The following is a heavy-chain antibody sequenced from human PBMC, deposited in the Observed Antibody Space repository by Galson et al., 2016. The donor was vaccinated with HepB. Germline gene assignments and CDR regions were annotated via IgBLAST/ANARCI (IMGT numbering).Heavy chain of an antibody. CDR3: RIGTAGIDY. CDR1: GFTFSSHW. D-gene: IGHD6-13*01. Sequence: SLRLSCTASGFTFSSHWMHWVRQAPGKGLVCVSRLKSDGRSTYYADSVKGRFTISRHNAKNTLYLQMNSLGAEDTAVYYCRIGTAGIDYWGQGTLVTVSS. J-gene: IGHJ4*02. CDR2: LKSDGRST. V-gene: IGHV3-74*01.